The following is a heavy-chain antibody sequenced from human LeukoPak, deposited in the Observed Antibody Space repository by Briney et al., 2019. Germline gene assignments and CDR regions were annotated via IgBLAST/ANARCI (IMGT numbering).Heavy chain of an antibody. V-gene: IGHV3-20*04. CDR1: GFTFDNYG. CDR3: ARDLVVAGTGFGY. D-gene: IGHD6-19*01. J-gene: IGHJ4*02. Sequence: GGSLRLSCAASGFTFDNYGMSWVGQAPGKGLEWVSGINWKGGTTGYADSVKGRFTISRGNAKKSLYLQMNSLRAEDTALYYCARDLVVAGTGFGYWGQGTLVTVSS. CDR2: INWKGGTT.